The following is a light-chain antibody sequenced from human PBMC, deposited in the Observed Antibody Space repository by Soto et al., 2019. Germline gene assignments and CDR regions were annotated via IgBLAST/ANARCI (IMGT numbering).Light chain of an antibody. CDR3: QQSYSSPPT. J-gene: IGKJ1*01. CDR1: QSIRNH. Sequence: DTQMTQSPSSQSASVEDRVIITCRASQSIRNHLNWYQQKPGKAPKLLIFAASSLPSGVPSRFSCSRSGPDFTLTISSLQPEDFATYYCQQSYSSPPTFGQGTKVDIK. CDR2: AAS. V-gene: IGKV1-39*01.